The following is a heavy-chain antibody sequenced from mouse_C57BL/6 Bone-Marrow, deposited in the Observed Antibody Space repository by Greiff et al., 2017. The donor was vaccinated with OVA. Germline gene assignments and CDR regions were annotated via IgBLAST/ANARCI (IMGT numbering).Heavy chain of an antibody. Sequence: QVQLKESGPGLVKPSQSLFLACSITGFPITSGYYWIWNRQPPGKPLEWMGYITHSGETFYNPSLQSPITLTRDTSKNQIFLQLNSVTTEDAAMSYCAGDRDDDWYFDVWGAGTTVTVSS. D-gene: IGHD2-3*01. CDR1: GFPITSGYY. V-gene: IGHV12-3*02. CDR3: AGDRDDDWYFDV. J-gene: IGHJ1*01. CDR2: ITHSGET.